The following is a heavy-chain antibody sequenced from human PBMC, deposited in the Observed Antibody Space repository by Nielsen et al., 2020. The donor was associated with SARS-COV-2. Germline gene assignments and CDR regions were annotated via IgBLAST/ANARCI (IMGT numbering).Heavy chain of an antibody. Sequence: SGPTLVKPTQTLTLTCTFSGFSLTTSGVCVSWIRQPPGKALEWLARIDWDDDKYYNTSLRTRLTISKDTSKNQVVLTMTNMDPVDTATYYCARNTAFFYYLDVWGKGTTVTVSS. CDR3: ARNTAFFYYLDV. J-gene: IGHJ6*03. D-gene: IGHD2/OR15-2a*01. CDR1: GFSLTTSGVC. CDR2: IDWDDDK. V-gene: IGHV2-70*11.